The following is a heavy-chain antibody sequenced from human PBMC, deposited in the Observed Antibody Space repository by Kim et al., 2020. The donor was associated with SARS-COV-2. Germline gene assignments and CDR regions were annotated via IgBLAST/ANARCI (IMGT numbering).Heavy chain of an antibody. CDR3: ARVSDKRRNGPGYYCYMDV. V-gene: IGHV3-30-3*01. J-gene: IGHJ6*03. CDR2: ISYDGSNK. Sequence: GGSLRLSCAASGFTFISYAMHWVRQAPGKGLEWVAVISYDGSNKYYADSVKGRFTISRDNSKNTLYLQMNSLRAEDTAVYYCARVSDKRRNGPGYYCYMDVWGKGTTVTVSS. D-gene: IGHD2-15*01. CDR1: GFTFISYA.